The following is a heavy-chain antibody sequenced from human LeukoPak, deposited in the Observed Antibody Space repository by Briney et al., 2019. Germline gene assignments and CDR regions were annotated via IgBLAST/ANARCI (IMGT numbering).Heavy chain of an antibody. CDR2: ISTSGTST. Sequence: GGSLRLSCAASGFTFTSYAMNWVRQAPGKGLEWVSTISTSGTSTYYADSVKGRFTISRDNSKNTLYLQMNSLRDEDTAIYYCAMDPCGGDCNWYFALWGRGTLVTVSS. J-gene: IGHJ2*01. CDR3: AMDPCGGDCNWYFAL. CDR1: GFTFTSYA. D-gene: IGHD2-21*02. V-gene: IGHV3-23*01.